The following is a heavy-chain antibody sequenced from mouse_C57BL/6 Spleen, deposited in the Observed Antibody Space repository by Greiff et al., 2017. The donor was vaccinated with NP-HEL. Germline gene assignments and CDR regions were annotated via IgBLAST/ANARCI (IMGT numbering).Heavy chain of an antibody. CDR2: ISYDGSN. J-gene: IGHJ2*01. V-gene: IGHV3-6*01. CDR3: ARGEYFDY. Sequence: EVQRVESGPGLVKPSQSLSLTCSVTGYSITSGYYWNWIRQFPGNKLEWMGYISYDGSNNYNPSLKNRISITRDTSKNQFFLKLNSVTTEDTATYYCARGEYFDYWGQGTTLTVSS. CDR1: GYSITSGYY.